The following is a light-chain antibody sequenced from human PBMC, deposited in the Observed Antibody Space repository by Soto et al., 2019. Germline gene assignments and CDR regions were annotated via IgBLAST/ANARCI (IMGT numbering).Light chain of an antibody. CDR3: LLSYSGAWV. CDR1: TGAVTSGHY. Sequence: QTVVTQEPSLTVSPGGTVTLTCGSSTGAVTSGHYPYWFQQKPGQAPRTLIFDTDSKHSWTPARFSGSLLGGKAALTLSGAQPEDEADYYCLLSYSGAWVFGGGTKLTAL. V-gene: IGLV7-46*01. CDR2: DTD. J-gene: IGLJ3*02.